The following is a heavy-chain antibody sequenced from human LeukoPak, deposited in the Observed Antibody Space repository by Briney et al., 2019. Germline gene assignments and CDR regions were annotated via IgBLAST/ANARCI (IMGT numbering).Heavy chain of an antibody. J-gene: IGHJ4*02. Sequence: SETLSLTCTVSGGSISSYYWSWIRQPAGKGLEWIGRIYISGSTHYNPSLKSRATMSVDTSKNQFSLKLSSVTAADTAVYYCARASFCTSTNCQIDYWGPGTLVTVSS. V-gene: IGHV4-4*07. CDR1: GGSISSYY. CDR2: IYISGST. CDR3: ARASFCTSTNCQIDY. D-gene: IGHD2-2*01.